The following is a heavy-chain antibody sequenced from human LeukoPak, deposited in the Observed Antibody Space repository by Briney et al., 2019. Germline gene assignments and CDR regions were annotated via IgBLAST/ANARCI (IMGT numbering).Heavy chain of an antibody. CDR3: ATGSDFYYAS. Sequence: GRSLRLSCVASGFTFTRNCMHWVRQAPGKGPEWVAAIPHDGSNAYYADSVKGRFTISRDDSKNTQYLQMNSLRIEDSAVYYCATGSDFYYASWGQGTLVTVSS. V-gene: IGHV3-30-3*01. J-gene: IGHJ5*02. D-gene: IGHD3-3*01. CDR2: IPHDGSNA. CDR1: GFTFTRNC.